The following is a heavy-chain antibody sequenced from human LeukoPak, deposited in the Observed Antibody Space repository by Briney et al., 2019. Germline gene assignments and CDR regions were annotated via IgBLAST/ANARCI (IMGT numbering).Heavy chain of an antibody. CDR1: GVSFSGYY. Sequence: SETLSLTCAVYGVSFSGYYWSWIRQPPGKGLEWIGEINHSGSTNYNPSLKSRVTISVDTSKNQFSLKLSSVTAADTAVYYCARESYYDSSGSNWFDPWGQGTLVTVSS. J-gene: IGHJ5*02. CDR3: ARESYYDSSGSNWFDP. D-gene: IGHD3-22*01. V-gene: IGHV4-34*01. CDR2: INHSGST.